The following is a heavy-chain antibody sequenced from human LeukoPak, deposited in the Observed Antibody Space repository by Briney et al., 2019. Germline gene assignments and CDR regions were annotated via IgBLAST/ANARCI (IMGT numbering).Heavy chain of an antibody. CDR1: GFTFGDYA. V-gene: IGHV3-49*04. J-gene: IGHJ3*02. CDR2: IRSKAYGGTT. D-gene: IGHD2-15*01. Sequence: GGSLRLSCTASGFTFGDYAMSWVRQAPGKGLEWVGFIRSKAYGGTTEYAASVKGRFTTPRDDSKSVAYVQMNSLKIEDTAVYYCTRDGPYCSGGGCYSIAFDIWGQGTMVTVS. CDR3: TRDGPYCSGGGCYSIAFDI.